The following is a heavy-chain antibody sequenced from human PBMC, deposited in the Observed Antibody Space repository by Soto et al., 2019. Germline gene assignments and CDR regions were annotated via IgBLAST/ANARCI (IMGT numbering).Heavy chain of an antibody. V-gene: IGHV1-8*01. CDR3: ARSSSSGWSKY. J-gene: IGHJ4*02. CDR2: MNPNSGNT. Sequence: QVQLVQSGAEVKKPGASVKVSCKASGYTFTSYDINWVRQATGQGLEWMGWMNPNSGNTGYAQKGQGRVTMTRTTSISTASMQLSSLTSEDTAVYYGARSSSSGWSKYWGQGTLVTVSS. D-gene: IGHD6-19*01. CDR1: GYTFTSYD.